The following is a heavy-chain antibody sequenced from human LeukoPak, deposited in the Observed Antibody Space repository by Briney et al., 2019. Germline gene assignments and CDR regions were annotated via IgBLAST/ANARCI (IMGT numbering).Heavy chain of an antibody. CDR2: FDPEDGET. CDR3: ATGTRDQDIVVVPADTPQHI. Sequence: ASVKVSCKVSGYTLTELSMHWVRQAPGKGLGWMGGFDPEDGETIYAQKFQGRVTMTEDTSTDTAYMELSSLRSEDTAVYYCATGTRDQDIVVVPADTPQHIWGQGTMVTVSS. D-gene: IGHD2-2*01. J-gene: IGHJ3*02. V-gene: IGHV1-24*01. CDR1: GYTLTELS.